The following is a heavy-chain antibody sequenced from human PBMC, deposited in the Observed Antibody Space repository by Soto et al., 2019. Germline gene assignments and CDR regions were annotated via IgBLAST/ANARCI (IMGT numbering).Heavy chain of an antibody. V-gene: IGHV1-58*02. Sequence: GASVKVSCKASGFTFTSSAMQWVRQARGQRLEWIGWIVVGSGNTNYAQKFQERVTITRDMSTSTAYMELSSLRSEDTAVYYCAATQLERRFFDYYYYVDVWGKGTTVTVSS. CDR1: GFTFTSSA. CDR2: IVVGSGNT. CDR3: AATQLERRFFDYYYYVDV. J-gene: IGHJ6*03. D-gene: IGHD1-1*01.